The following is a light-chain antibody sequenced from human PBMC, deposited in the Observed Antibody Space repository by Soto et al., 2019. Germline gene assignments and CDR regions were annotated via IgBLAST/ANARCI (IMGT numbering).Light chain of an antibody. CDR2: DVY. Sequence: QSVLTQPRSVSGSPGQSVTISWTGTSSDVVRYSFVSWYQQHPGKAPKLIIYDVYKRPSGVPDRFSGSKSGNTASLPISGLQAEDETDYCCWSHAVSSVVFGTGTKFTVL. CDR3: WSHAVSSVV. CDR1: SSDVVRYSF. V-gene: IGLV2-11*01. J-gene: IGLJ1*01.